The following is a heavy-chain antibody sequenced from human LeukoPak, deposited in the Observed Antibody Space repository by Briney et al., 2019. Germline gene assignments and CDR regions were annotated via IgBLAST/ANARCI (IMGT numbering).Heavy chain of an antibody. CDR3: ARVGRKRHVRGVIHWFDP. Sequence: KPSETLSLTCTVSGGSISSSSYYWGWIRQPPGKGLEWIGSIYYSGSTYYNPSLKSRVTISVDTSKNQFSLKLSSVTAADTAVYYCARVGRKRHVRGVIHWFDPWGQGTLVTVSS. CDR1: GGSISSSSYY. CDR2: IYYSGST. V-gene: IGHV4-39*07. J-gene: IGHJ5*02. D-gene: IGHD3-10*02.